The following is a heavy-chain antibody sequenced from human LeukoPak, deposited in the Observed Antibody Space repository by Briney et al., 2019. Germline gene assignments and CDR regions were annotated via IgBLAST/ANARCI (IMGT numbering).Heavy chain of an antibody. CDR2: IYHSGST. Sequence: SETLSLTCAVSGGSISSSNWWSWVRQPPGKGLEWIGEIYHSGSTNYNPSLKSRVTISVDKSKNQFSLKLSSVTAADTAVYYCARDKRGQQPGGFDYWGQGTLVTVSS. D-gene: IGHD6-13*01. CDR3: ARDKRGQQPGGFDY. CDR1: GGSISSSNW. V-gene: IGHV4-4*02. J-gene: IGHJ4*02.